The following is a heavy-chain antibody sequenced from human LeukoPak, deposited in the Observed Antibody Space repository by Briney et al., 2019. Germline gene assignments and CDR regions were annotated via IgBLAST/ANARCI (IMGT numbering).Heavy chain of an antibody. Sequence: ASVKVSCKASGYSFTGYYLHWVRQAPGQGLEWMGWINPNSGDTTYAQNFQGRVTMTRDTSISTAYMELSRLIFDDTAVYYCARVWNYDGRGFNYWGRGTLVTVSS. J-gene: IGHJ4*02. CDR2: INPNSGDT. CDR3: ARVWNYDGRGFNY. D-gene: IGHD3-22*01. V-gene: IGHV1-2*02. CDR1: GYSFTGYY.